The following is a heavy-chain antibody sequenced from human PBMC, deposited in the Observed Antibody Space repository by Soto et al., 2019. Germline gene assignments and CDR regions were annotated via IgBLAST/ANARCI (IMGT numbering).Heavy chain of an antibody. D-gene: IGHD5-12*01. CDR3: ARLRRGGYDIHYYYYGMDV. Sequence: SETLSLTCTVSGGSITSSRYYWGWIRQPPGKGLEWIGSIYYSGNTYYNPSLKSRVTMSVDTSKNQFSLKLSSVTAADTAVYYCARLRRGGYDIHYYYYGMDVWGRGTTVTVS. CDR2: IYYSGNT. J-gene: IGHJ6*02. CDR1: GGSITSSRYY. V-gene: IGHV4-39*01.